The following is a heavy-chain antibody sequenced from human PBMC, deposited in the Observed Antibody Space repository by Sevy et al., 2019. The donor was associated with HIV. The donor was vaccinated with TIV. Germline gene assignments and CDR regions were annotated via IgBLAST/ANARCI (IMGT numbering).Heavy chain of an antibody. V-gene: IGHV1-18*01. CDR3: ARDKPQGVVVLPGAMWGGVGY. Sequence: ASVKVSCRASGYTFRSYGISWVRQAPGQGLEWMGWISPYTGDTDFGQKVQGRVSMTSDTSTSTAYMELRSLRSDDTAVYNCARDKPQGVVVLPGAMWGGVGYWGKGTLVTVSS. CDR2: ISPYTGDT. D-gene: IGHD2-2*01. CDR1: GYTFRSYG. J-gene: IGHJ4*02.